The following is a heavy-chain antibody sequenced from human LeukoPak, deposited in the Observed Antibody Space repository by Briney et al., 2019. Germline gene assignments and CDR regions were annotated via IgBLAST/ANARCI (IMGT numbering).Heavy chain of an antibody. CDR2: IYHSGST. V-gene: IGHV4-38-2*01. J-gene: IGHJ5*02. D-gene: IGHD3-3*01. CDR1: GYSISSGYF. Sequence: SETLSLTCAVSGYSISSGYFWGCIRQPPGKGLEWIGSIYHSGSTYYNPSLKSRVTISVDTSKNQFSLKLSSVTAADTAVYYCSRHAGNYDFWSGYSYWFDPWGQGTLVTVSS. CDR3: SRHAGNYDFWSGYSYWFDP.